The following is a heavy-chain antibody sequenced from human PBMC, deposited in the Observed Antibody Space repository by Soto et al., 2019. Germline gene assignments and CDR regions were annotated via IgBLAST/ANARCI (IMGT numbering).Heavy chain of an antibody. CDR1: GYTFTSYG. J-gene: IGHJ4*01. D-gene: IGHD2-2*01. V-gene: IGHV1-18*01. CDR3: ARDADLYCSSTRCRTPNFDY. CDR2: ISAYNGNT. Sequence: ASVKVSCKASGYTFTSYGISWLRQAPGQGLEWMGWISAYNGNTNYAQKLQGRVTMTTDTSTSTAYMELRSLRSDDTALYYCARDADLYCSSTRCRTPNFDYWG.